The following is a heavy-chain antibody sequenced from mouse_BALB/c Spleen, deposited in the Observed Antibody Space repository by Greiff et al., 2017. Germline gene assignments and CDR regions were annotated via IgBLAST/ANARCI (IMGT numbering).Heavy chain of an antibody. CDR1: GFTFSSYT. Sequence: DVMLVESGGGLVKPGGSLKLSCAASGFTFSSYTMSWVRQTPEKRLEWVATISSGGSYTYYPDSVKGRFTISRDNAKNTLYLQMSSLKSEDTAMYYCTRDDGNYDWGQGTTLTVSS. D-gene: IGHD2-1*01. CDR2: ISSGGSYT. CDR3: TRDDGNYD. J-gene: IGHJ2*01. V-gene: IGHV5-6-4*01.